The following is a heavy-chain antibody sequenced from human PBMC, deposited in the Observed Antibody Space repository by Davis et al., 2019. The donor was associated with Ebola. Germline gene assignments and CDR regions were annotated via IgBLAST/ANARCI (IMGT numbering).Heavy chain of an antibody. V-gene: IGHV3-21*04. CDR1: GFTFSSYS. CDR2: ISSSSSYI. D-gene: IGHD3-22*01. Sequence: GESLKISCAASGFTFSSYSMNWVRQAPGKGLEWVSSISSSSSYIYYADSVKGRFTISRDNAKNSLYLQMNSLRAEDTAVYYCAKEIPTYYYDSSGYYYGRGYFDYWGQGTLVTVSS. J-gene: IGHJ4*02. CDR3: AKEIPTYYYDSSGYYYGRGYFDY.